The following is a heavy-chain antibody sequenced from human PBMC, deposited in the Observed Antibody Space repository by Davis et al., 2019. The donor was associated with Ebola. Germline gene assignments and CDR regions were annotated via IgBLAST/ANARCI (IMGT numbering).Heavy chain of an antibody. Sequence: GESLKISCAASGFTFSSYGMFWVCQAPGKGMEWVAVISPDGSDKNYADSVKGRFTISRDNPKNTLYLQMNSLRPEDTAVYYCVKTRSNWWNDALDMWGQGTMVTVSS. CDR2: ISPDGSDK. CDR3: VKTRSNWWNDALDM. CDR1: GFTFSSYG. J-gene: IGHJ3*02. D-gene: IGHD2-8*02. V-gene: IGHV3-30*18.